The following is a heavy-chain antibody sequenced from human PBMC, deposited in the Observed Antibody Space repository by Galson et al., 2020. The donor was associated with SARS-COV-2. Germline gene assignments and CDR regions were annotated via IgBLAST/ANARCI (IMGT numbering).Heavy chain of an antibody. CDR2: ISGSGGST. Sequence: GESLKISCAASGFTFSSYAMSWVRQAPGKGLEWVSAISGSGGSTYYADSVKGRFTISRDNSKNTLYLQMNSLRAEDTAVYYCAKDYVLLWFGESGFDYWGQGTLVTVSS. V-gene: IGHV3-23*01. J-gene: IGHJ4*02. D-gene: IGHD3-10*01. CDR1: GFTFSSYA. CDR3: AKDYVLLWFGESGFDY.